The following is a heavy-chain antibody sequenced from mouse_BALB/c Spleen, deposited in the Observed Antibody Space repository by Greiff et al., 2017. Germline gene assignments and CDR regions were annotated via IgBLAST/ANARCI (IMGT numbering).Heavy chain of an antibody. CDR2: IYPGDGDT. D-gene: IGHD2-4*01. V-gene: IGHV1-80*01. CDR3: ARPMITTWFAY. J-gene: IGHJ3*01. CDR1: GYAFSSYW. Sequence: VQLQQSGAELVRPGSSVKISCKASGYAFSSYWMNWVKQRPGQGLEWIGQIYPGDGDTNYNGKFKGKATLTADKSSSTAYMQLSSLTSEDSAVYFCARPMITTWFAYWGQGTLVTVSA.